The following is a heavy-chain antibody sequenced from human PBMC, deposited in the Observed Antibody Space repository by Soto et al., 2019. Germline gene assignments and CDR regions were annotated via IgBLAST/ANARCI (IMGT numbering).Heavy chain of an antibody. J-gene: IGHJ4*02. Sequence: GGSLRLSCAASGFTFSSYAMSWVRQAPGKGLEWVSAISGSGGSTYYADSVKSRLTITKDTSKNQVVLTMTNMDPVDTATYYCAHRRNSYYALWGQGTLVTLSS. CDR1: GFTFSSYA. V-gene: IGHV3-23*01. D-gene: IGHD3-22*01. CDR3: AHRRNSYYAL. CDR2: ISGSGGST.